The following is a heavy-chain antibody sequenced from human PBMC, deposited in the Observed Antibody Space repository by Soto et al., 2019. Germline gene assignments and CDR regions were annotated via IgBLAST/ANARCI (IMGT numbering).Heavy chain of an antibody. CDR1: GLSLSTSGMN. J-gene: IGHJ1*01. D-gene: IGHD1-26*01. Sequence: QITLRESGPTVVKPTETLTLTCSFSGLSLSTSGMNVGWIRQPPGKALEWLALIYWNDEKRYSPSLKDRLTITKDTSKNEVVLTLTNMEPVDSGTYYCAQRTWELQSAYFQYWGQGTLVKVSS. V-gene: IGHV2-5*01. CDR3: AQRTWELQSAYFQY. CDR2: IYWNDEK.